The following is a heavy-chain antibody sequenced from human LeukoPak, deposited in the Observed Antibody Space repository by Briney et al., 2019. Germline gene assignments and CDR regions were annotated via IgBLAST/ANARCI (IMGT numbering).Heavy chain of an antibody. J-gene: IGHJ4*02. CDR2: IDTTGDT. V-gene: IGHV3-13*04. CDR1: GFTLSNYD. D-gene: IGHD4-17*01. Sequence: GGSLRLSCAASGFTLSNYDMHWVRQATGKGLEWVSGIDTTGDTDYPGSVKGRFTISRDNAKNVAYLQMNSLRDGDTAVYYCARERRHYGDYSSFDYWGQGALVTVSS. CDR3: ARERRHYGDYSSFDY.